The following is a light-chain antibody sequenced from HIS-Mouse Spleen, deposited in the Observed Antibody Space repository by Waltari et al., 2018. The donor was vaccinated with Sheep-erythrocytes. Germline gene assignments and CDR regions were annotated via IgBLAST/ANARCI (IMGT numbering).Light chain of an antibody. J-gene: IGKJ2*01. CDR1: QSIGSS. CDR3: HQSSSLPYT. CDR2: YAS. Sequence: EIVLTQSPDFQSVTPKEKVTITCRASQSIGSSLHWYQQKPDQSPKLLKYASQSFSGVPSRFSGSGSGTDFTLTINSLEAEDAATYYCHQSSSLPYTFGQGTKVEIK. V-gene: IGKV6-21*01.